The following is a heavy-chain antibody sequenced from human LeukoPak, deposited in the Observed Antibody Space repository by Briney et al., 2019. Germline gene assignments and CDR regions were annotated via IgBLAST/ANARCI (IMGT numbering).Heavy chain of an antibody. D-gene: IGHD5-24*01. Sequence: SHTLSLTCALSGDSVSSNSAAWHWLRQSPSRGLEWLGRTYYRSKWKNDYAVSVKSRIAINPDTSKNQFSLQVNSATPEDTTVYYCARDDKDGYIDYWGQGTLVTVSS. CDR3: ARDDKDGYIDY. CDR1: GDSVSSNSAA. J-gene: IGHJ4*02. CDR2: TYYRSKWKN. V-gene: IGHV6-1*01.